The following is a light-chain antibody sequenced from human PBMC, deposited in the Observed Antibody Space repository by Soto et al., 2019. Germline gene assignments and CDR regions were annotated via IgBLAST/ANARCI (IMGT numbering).Light chain of an antibody. Sequence: EIVLTQSPATLSLSPGERATLSCRASQSVSSYLAWYQQKPGQAPRLLIYDASNRATGLQARFSGSGSGTYFTLTISSLEPEDFAVYYCQQRSTSITFGPGTKVDIK. CDR1: QSVSSY. J-gene: IGKJ3*01. CDR2: DAS. V-gene: IGKV3-11*01. CDR3: QQRSTSIT.